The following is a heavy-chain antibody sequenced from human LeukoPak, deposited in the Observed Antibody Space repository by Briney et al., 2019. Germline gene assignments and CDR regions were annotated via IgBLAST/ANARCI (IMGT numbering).Heavy chain of an antibody. CDR1: GFTFSSYA. CDR2: ISSSGDST. D-gene: IGHD1-14*01. CDR3: AKSTPPDPA. V-gene: IGHV3-23*01. Sequence: GGSLRLSCVASGFTFSSYAMSWVRQAPGTGLEWVSVISSSGDSTYYADSVKGRFTISRDNSKNTLYLQMNSLRAEDTAVYYCAKSTPPDPAWGQGTLVTVSS. J-gene: IGHJ5*02.